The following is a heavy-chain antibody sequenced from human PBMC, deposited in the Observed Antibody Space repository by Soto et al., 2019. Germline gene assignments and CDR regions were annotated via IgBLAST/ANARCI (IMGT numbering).Heavy chain of an antibody. CDR3: ARERGITIFGVVSREGNWFDP. D-gene: IGHD3-3*01. Sequence: ASVKVSCKASGYTFASYGISWGRQAPGQGLEWMGWISAYNGNTNYAQKLQGRVTMTTDTSTSTAYMELRSLRSDDTAVYYCARERGITIFGVVSREGNWFDPWGQGTLVTISS. J-gene: IGHJ5*02. V-gene: IGHV1-18*01. CDR2: ISAYNGNT. CDR1: GYTFASYG.